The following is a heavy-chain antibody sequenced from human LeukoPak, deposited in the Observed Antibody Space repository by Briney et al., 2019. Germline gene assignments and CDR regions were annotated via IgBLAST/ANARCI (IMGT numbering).Heavy chain of an antibody. CDR1: GYTFTSYD. V-gene: IGHV1-8*01. CDR3: AREDTDGDYDY. Sequence: ASVKVSCKAFGYTFTSYDINWVRQATGQGLEWMGWMNPNSGNTGYAQKFQGRVTTTRNTSISTAYMELSSLRSEDTAVYYCAREDTDGDYDYWGQGTLVTVSS. J-gene: IGHJ4*02. D-gene: IGHD4-17*01. CDR2: MNPNSGNT.